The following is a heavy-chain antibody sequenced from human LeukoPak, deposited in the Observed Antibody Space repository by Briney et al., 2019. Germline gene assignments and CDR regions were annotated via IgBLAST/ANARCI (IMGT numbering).Heavy chain of an antibody. J-gene: IGHJ4*02. CDR2: INPNSGGT. CDR1: GYTFTGYY. CDR3: ARDPPQYYYDSSGYYYSDAY. V-gene: IGHV1-2*06. D-gene: IGHD3-22*01. Sequence: ASVKVSCKASGYTFTGYYMHWVRQAPGQGLEWMGRINPNSGGTNYAQKFQGRVTMTRDTSISTAYMELSRLRSDDTAVYYCARDPPQYYYDSSGYYYSDAYWGQGTLVTVSS.